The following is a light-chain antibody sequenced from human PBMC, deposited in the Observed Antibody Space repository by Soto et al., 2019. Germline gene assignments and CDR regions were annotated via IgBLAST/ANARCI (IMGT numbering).Light chain of an antibody. Sequence: QSVLTQPPSVSAAPGQKVTISCSGSSSNIGNNYISWYQQLPGTAPKLLIHDNNKRPSGIPDRFSGSKSGTSATLGITGLQTGDEGDYYCGTWDSSLSTVLFGGRTQLTVL. CDR1: SSNIGNNY. J-gene: IGLJ2*01. CDR2: DNN. CDR3: GTWDSSLSTVL. V-gene: IGLV1-51*01.